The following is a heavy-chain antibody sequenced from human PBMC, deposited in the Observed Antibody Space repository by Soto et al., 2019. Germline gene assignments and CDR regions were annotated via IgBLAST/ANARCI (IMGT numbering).Heavy chain of an antibody. CDR2: IHYTGNT. CDR1: GGSISSSPYY. CDR3: ARRGDSSWYDY. Sequence: QLQLQESGPGLVKPSETLSLTCTVSGGSISSSPYYWDWIRQPPGKGLEWIGSIHYTGNTYYNPSLKSRVTIAAYTSNNQFSLKLSSVAAADTALYFCARRGDSSWYDYWGQGTLVTVSA. D-gene: IGHD6-13*01. J-gene: IGHJ4*02. V-gene: IGHV4-39*01.